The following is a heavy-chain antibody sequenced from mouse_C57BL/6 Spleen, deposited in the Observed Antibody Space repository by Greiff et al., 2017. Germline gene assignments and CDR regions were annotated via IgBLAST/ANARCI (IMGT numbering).Heavy chain of an antibody. V-gene: IGHV1-64*01. CDR3: APITTVVESGDY. J-gene: IGHJ2*01. CDR2: IHPNSGST. CDR1: GYTFTSYW. D-gene: IGHD1-1*01. Sequence: QVQLQQPGAELVKPGASVKLSCKASGYTFTSYWMHWVKQRPGQGLEWIGMIHPNSGSTNYNEKFKSKATLTVDKSSSTAYMQLRSLTSEDAAVYYCAPITTVVESGDYWGQGTTLTVSS.